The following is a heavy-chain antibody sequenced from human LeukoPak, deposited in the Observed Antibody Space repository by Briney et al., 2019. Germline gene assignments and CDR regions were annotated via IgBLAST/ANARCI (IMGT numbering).Heavy chain of an antibody. J-gene: IGHJ4*02. CDR3: ARGGCDGGSCLDYY. D-gene: IGHD2-15*01. Sequence: ASVKVSCKASGYTFTSYYMHWVRQAPGQGLERMAIINPSSGSTSYARNFQGRITVTRDTSTSTVYMDLRSLKSEDTGVYYCARGGCDGGSCLDYYWGQGTLVTVSS. CDR1: GYTFTSYY. V-gene: IGHV1-46*01. CDR2: INPSSGST.